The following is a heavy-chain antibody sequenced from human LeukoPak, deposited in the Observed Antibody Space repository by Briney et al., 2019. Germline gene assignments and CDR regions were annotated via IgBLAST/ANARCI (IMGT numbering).Heavy chain of an antibody. Sequence: GGSLRLSCAVCGVTFSNAWMSWVRQAPGKGLEWVGRIKSKTDGGTTDYAAPVKGRFTISRDDSKNTLYLQMNSLKTEDTAVYYCTTDVGSKDFWSGYYGDYWGQGTLVTVSS. CDR1: GVTFSNAW. CDR2: IKSKTDGGTT. CDR3: TTDVGSKDFWSGYYGDY. D-gene: IGHD3-3*01. V-gene: IGHV3-15*01. J-gene: IGHJ4*02.